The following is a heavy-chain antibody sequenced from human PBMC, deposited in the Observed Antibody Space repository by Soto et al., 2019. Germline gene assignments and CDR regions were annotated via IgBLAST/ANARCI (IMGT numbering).Heavy chain of an antibody. CDR1: GGSFSGYY. D-gene: IGHD2-15*01. V-gene: IGHV4-34*01. Sequence: QVQLQQWGAGLLKPSETLSLTCAVYGGSFSGYYWSWIRQPPGKGLEWIGEINHSGSTNYNPSLKSRVTISVSTSKNQFSLKLSSVTAADTAVYYCARGRRGLGYCSGGSCYPYYFDYWGQGTLVTVSS. J-gene: IGHJ4*02. CDR3: ARGRRGLGYCSGGSCYPYYFDY. CDR2: INHSGST.